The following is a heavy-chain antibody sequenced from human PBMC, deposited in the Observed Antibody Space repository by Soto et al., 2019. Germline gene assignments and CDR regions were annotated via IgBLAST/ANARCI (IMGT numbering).Heavy chain of an antibody. J-gene: IGHJ4*02. D-gene: IGHD6-13*01. CDR1: GGSISTYY. CDR3: ARVVAAVSWVFDY. Sequence: SETLSLTCTVSGGSISTYYWNWIRQPPGKGLEWIGYIHYSGITSYSPSLKSRVTISVATSRNQFSLNLSSVTAADTAVYYCARVVAAVSWVFDYWGQGTVVTVSS. CDR2: IHYSGIT. V-gene: IGHV4-59*01.